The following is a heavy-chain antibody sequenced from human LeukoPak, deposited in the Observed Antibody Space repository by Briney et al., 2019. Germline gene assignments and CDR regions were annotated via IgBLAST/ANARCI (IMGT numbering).Heavy chain of an antibody. J-gene: IGHJ3*02. V-gene: IGHV1-18*01. CDR3: ARGHAPHMDYDTSGPPFEGAFDI. CDR2: ISGYNGNT. D-gene: IGHD3-22*01. CDR1: GYTFTTYN. Sequence: ASVKVSCKASGYTFTTYNINWVRQAPGQGLEWMGWISGYNGNTNYAQKLQGRVTITMNTSISTAYMELSSLRSEDTAVYFCARGHAPHMDYDTSGPPFEGAFDIWGQGTMVTVSS.